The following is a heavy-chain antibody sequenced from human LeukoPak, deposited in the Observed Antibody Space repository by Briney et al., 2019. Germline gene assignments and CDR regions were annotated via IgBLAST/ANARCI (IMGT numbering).Heavy chain of an antibody. J-gene: IGHJ3*02. V-gene: IGHV5-51*01. CDR1: GYSFTTYW. CDR3: ARPQVGGSENDAFDI. CDR2: IYCGDSDT. Sequence: GESLKISCKGSGYSFTTYWIGWVRQMPGKGLEWMGIIYCGDSDTRYSPSSQGHVTILVDRSITTAYLQWSSLKASDTAIYYCARPQVGGSENDAFDIWGQGTMVTVSP. D-gene: IGHD1-26*01.